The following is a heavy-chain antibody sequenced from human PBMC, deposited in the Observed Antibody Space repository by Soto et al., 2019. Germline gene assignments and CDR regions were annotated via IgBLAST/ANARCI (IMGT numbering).Heavy chain of an antibody. CDR2: IKSKTDGGTT. J-gene: IGHJ5*02. CDR1: GFTFSNAW. V-gene: IGHV3-15*01. CDR3: TTDLLWFGEYNWFDP. D-gene: IGHD3-10*01. Sequence: GGSLRLSCAASGFTFSNAWMSWVRQAPGKGLEWVGRIKSKTDGGTTDYAAPVKGRFTISRDDSKNTLYLQMNSLKTEDTAVYYCTTDLLWFGEYNWFDPWGQGTLVTVSS.